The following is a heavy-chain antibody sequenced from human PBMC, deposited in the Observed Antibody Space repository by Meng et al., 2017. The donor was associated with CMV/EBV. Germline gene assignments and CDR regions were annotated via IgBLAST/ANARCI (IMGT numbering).Heavy chain of an antibody. Sequence: SVKVSCKASGGTFSSYAISWVRQAPGQGLEWMGGIIPILGIANYAQKFQGRVTITADKSTSTAYMELSSLRSEDTAVYYCARRLSTCDFWSGYSSRGMDVWGQGTTVTVSS. CDR2: IIPILGIA. J-gene: IGHJ6*02. CDR1: GGTFSSYA. V-gene: IGHV1-69*10. D-gene: IGHD3-3*01. CDR3: ARRLSTCDFWSGYSSRGMDV.